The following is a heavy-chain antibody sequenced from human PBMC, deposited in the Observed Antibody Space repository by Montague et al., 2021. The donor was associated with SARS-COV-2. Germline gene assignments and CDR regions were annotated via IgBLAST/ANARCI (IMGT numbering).Heavy chain of an antibody. CDR2: NAGSGLNT. CDR3: ARDRPNYDDDSGYVLKADAFDI. J-gene: IGHJ3*02. Sequence: SLRLSCAASGLTVSRNSGADWKSTRRNARHGSTSNAGSGLNTKYADSVXGRFTVSRDNSKNTVYLQMNSLRGEDTAAYFCARDRPNYDDDSGYVLKADAFDIWGRGTMGTVSS. CDR1: GLTVSRNS. V-gene: IGHV3-23*01. D-gene: IGHD3-22*01.